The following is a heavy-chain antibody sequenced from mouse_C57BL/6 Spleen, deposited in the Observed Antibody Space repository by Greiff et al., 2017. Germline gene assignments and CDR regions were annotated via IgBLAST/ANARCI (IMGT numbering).Heavy chain of an antibody. V-gene: IGHV1-5*01. CDR3: TREDYYGSSSLGYFDV. D-gene: IGHD1-1*01. J-gene: IGHJ1*03. CDR2: IYPGNSDT. CDR1: GYTFTSYW. Sequence: EVKLQESGTVLARPGASVKMSCKTSGYTFTSYWMHWVKQRPGQGLEWIGAIYPGNSDTSYNQKFKGKAKLTAVTSASTAYMELSSLTNEDSAVYYCTREDYYGSSSLGYFDVWGTGTTVTVSS.